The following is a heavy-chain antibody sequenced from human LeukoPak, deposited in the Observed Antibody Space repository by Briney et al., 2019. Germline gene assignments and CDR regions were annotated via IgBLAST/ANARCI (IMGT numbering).Heavy chain of an antibody. CDR1: GGTFSSYA. CDR3: NLCSSSSLGQTFDY. V-gene: IGHV1-69*01. J-gene: IGHJ4*02. D-gene: IGHD6-6*01. CDR2: IIPIFGTA. Sequence: ASVKVSCKASGGTFSSYAISWVRQAPGQGLEWMGGIIPIFGTANYAQKFQGRVTITADESTSTAYMELSSLRSEDTAVYYCNLCSSSSLGQTFDYWGQGTLVTVSS.